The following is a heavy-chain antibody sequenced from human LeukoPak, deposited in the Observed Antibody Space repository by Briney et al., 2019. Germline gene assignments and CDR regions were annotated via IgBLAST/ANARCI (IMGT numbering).Heavy chain of an antibody. CDR2: INPSGIT. CDR1: GGSFSGYY. Sequence: PSETLSLTCAVSGGSFSGYYLSWIRQSPGRGLEWIGEINPSGITNYNPSLKSRVTMSLDTSKNHFSLRLNSVTAADTAVYYCTRDLHNYYYFYIDVWGKGTTVTVSS. V-gene: IGHV4-34*01. CDR3: TRDLHNYYYFYIDV. J-gene: IGHJ6*03.